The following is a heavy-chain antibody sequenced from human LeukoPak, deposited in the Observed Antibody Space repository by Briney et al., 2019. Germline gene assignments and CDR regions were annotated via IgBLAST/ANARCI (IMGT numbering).Heavy chain of an antibody. V-gene: IGHV3-7*04. D-gene: IGHD2-15*01. CDR2: IKQDGSEK. Sequence: GGSLRLSCAASGFTLSSYWMTWVRQAPGKGLEWVANIKQDGSEKYYVDSVKGRFSISRDNAKNSLFLQMNSLRAEDTAVYYCARDRSPCSGGRCNSYNWFDPWGQGTLVTVSS. J-gene: IGHJ5*02. CDR1: GFTLSSYW. CDR3: ARDRSPCSGGRCNSYNWFDP.